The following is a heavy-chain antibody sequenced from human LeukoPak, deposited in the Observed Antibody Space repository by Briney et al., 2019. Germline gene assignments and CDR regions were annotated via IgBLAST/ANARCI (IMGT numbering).Heavy chain of an antibody. CDR2: ISGSGGST. CDR1: GFTFSSYA. Sequence: GGSLRLSCAASGFTFSSYAMSWLRQAPGKGLEWVSGISGSGGSTYYADSVKGRFTIARDNSKNTLYLQMNSLGAEDTAVYYCAKDRSSSSWYVYFGMDVWGQGTTVTVS. J-gene: IGHJ6*02. V-gene: IGHV3-23*01. CDR3: AKDRSSSSWYVYFGMDV. D-gene: IGHD6-13*01.